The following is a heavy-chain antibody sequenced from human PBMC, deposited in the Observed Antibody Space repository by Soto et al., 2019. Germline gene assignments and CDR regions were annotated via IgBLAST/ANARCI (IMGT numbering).Heavy chain of an antibody. D-gene: IGHD3-16*01. Sequence: LSLTCTGSGVSISSCFCSWIRQPPGKGLEWIGYIYYSGSTNYNPSLKSRVTISVDTSKNQFSLKLSSVTAADTAVYYCARDSWGTLDYWGQGTLVTVSS. CDR3: ARDSWGTLDY. V-gene: IGHV4-59*01. J-gene: IGHJ4*02. CDR2: IYYSGST. CDR1: GVSISSCF.